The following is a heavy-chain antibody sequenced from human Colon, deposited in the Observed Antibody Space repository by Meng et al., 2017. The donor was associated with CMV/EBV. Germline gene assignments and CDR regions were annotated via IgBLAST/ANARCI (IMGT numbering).Heavy chain of an antibody. Sequence: GGSLRLSCVGSEFTFSTYWMTWVRQAPGKGLEWVANIKPDGTETYYVDSVKGRFTISRDNAKNSLYLQMNSLRAEDTGFYYCVGGGLPYFDYWGQGAMVTVSS. CDR1: EFTFSTYW. J-gene: IGHJ4*02. V-gene: IGHV3-7*01. CDR3: VGGGLPYFDY. D-gene: IGHD2-15*01. CDR2: IKPDGTET.